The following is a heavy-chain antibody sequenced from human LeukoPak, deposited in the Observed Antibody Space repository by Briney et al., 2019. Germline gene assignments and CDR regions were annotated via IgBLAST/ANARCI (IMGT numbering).Heavy chain of an antibody. CDR3: ARDHYSGPTFYFDY. CDR2: IWYDGSNK. D-gene: IGHD5-12*01. CDR1: GFTFSSYG. Sequence: GGSLRLSCAASGFTFSSYGMHWVRQAPGKGLEWVAVIWYDGSNKYYADSVKGRFTISRDNSKNTLYLQMNSLRAEDTAVYYCARDHYSGPTFYFDYWGQGTLVTVSS. J-gene: IGHJ4*02. V-gene: IGHV3-33*01.